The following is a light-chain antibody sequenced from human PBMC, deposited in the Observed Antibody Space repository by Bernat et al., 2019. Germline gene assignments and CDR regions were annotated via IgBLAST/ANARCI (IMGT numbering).Light chain of an antibody. CDR2: DAS. J-gene: IGKJ5*01. CDR1: QDISNY. CDR3: QQYNSYIT. V-gene: IGKV1-33*01. Sequence: DIQMTQSPSSLSASVGDRVTITCQASQDISNYLNWYQQKPGKAPKLLIYDASNLETGVPSRFSGSGSGTDFTLTISSLQPDDFATYYCQQYNSYITFGQGTRLEIK.